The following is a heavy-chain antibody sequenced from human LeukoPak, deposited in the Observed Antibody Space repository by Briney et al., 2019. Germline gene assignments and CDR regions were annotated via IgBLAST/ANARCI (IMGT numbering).Heavy chain of an antibody. CDR2: ISGSGGST. Sequence: GGALRLSCAASGVTFSKDVMSGVRQAPGKGGEWVSEISGSGGSTHYTDSVKGRVTISRDNSKKPLYLQMNRLRGEDTAVYSCAKNGFPASGSEFPGDHWGQGTLVTVSS. CDR1: GVTFSKDV. CDR3: AKNGFPASGSEFPGDH. V-gene: IGHV3-23*01. J-gene: IGHJ4*02. D-gene: IGHD2-21*01.